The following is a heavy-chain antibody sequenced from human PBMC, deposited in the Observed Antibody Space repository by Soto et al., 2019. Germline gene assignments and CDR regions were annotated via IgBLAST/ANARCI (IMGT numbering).Heavy chain of an antibody. CDR2: ISSDGATI. Sequence: GGSLRLCCEVSGLTFGKFEMTWVRQAPGQGLEWVSSISSDGATIYYADSVKGRFTISRDNDKNLLYLQMNSLKGEDTATYYCVRVGIVARPYWGQGTPVTVSS. CDR3: VRVGIVARPY. D-gene: IGHD2-21*01. V-gene: IGHV3-48*03. CDR1: GLTFGKFE. J-gene: IGHJ4*02.